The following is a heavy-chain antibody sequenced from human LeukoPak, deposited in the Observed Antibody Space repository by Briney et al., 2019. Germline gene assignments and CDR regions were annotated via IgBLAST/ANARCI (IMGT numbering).Heavy chain of an antibody. J-gene: IGHJ3*02. V-gene: IGHV1-69*13. CDR1: GGTFSSYA. D-gene: IGHD4-23*01. CDR3: AXXXGXKRHAFDI. CDR2: IIPIFGTA. Sequence: SVKVSCKASGGTFSSYAISWVRQAPGQGLEWMGGIIPIFGTANYAQKFQGRVTITADESTSTAYMELSSLRSEDTAVYYCAXXXGXKRHAFDIWGQGTMVXVSS.